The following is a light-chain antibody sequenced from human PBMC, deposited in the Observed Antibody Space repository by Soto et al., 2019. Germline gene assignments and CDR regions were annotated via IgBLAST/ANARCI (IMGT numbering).Light chain of an antibody. CDR2: GAS. CDR1: QSVSNNY. J-gene: IGKJ5*01. Sequence: ETVLTQSPGTLSLSPGERATLSCRASQSVSNNYLAWYLQKPGQAPRLLIYGASSRATGIPDRFSGSGSGTDFTLTITRLEPGDFAVYYCQQYGNSPSTFGQGTRLEI. V-gene: IGKV3-20*01. CDR3: QQYGNSPST.